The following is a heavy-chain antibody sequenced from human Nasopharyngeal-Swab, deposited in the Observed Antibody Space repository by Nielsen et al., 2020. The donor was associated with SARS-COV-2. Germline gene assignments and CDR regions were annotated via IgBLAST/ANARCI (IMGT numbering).Heavy chain of an antibody. D-gene: IGHD5/OR15-5a*01. CDR3: ARRGLGFYYYGMDV. Sequence: GGSLRLSCKGSGSSFTSYWIGWVRQLPGKGLEWIGIIYPGDSDTRYSPSFQGQVTISADKSISTAYLQWSSLKASDTAMYYCARRGLGFYYYGMDVWGQGTTVTVSS. CDR1: GSSFTSYW. J-gene: IGHJ6*02. V-gene: IGHV5-51*01. CDR2: IYPGDSDT.